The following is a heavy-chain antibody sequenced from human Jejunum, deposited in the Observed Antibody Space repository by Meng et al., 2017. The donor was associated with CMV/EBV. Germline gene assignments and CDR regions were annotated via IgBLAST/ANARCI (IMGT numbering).Heavy chain of an antibody. V-gene: IGHV5-51*01. CDR1: TSSW. Sequence: TSSWVGWVRQMPGKGLEWMGIIYPADSDTRYSPSFQGQVTFSVDKSIDTAYLEWSSLKASDTAMYYCATSLLVLPASVRPNHSDSWGQGTLVTVSS. CDR2: IYPADSDT. CDR3: ATSLLVLPASVRPNHSDS. D-gene: IGHD6-6*01. J-gene: IGHJ4*02.